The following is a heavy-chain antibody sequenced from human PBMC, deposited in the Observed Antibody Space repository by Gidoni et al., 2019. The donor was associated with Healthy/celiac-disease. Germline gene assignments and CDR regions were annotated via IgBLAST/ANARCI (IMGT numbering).Heavy chain of an antibody. D-gene: IGHD3-10*01. J-gene: IGHJ5*02. CDR3: ASYYGSGRRFDP. V-gene: IGHV3-23*01. CDR1: GFTFSSYA. CDR2: IRGSGGST. Sequence: EVQLLESCGGFVQPGGSLSPSSSASGFTFSSYAMSWVRQAPGKGLEWVSAIRGSGGSTYYADSVKGRFTISRENSKNTLYLQMNSLRAEETAVYYCASYYGSGRRFDPWGKGTLVTVSS.